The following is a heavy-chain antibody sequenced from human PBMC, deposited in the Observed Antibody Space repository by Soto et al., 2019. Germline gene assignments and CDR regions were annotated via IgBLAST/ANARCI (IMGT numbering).Heavy chain of an antibody. CDR3: AREGPPSLN. Sequence: ASVKVSCKASGYTFTSYDINWVRQATGQGLEWMGWMNPNSGNTGYAQKLQGRVTMTTDTSTSTAYMELSSLRSDDTAVYYCAREGPPSLNWGQATLVTVPS. D-gene: IGHD2-2*01. V-gene: IGHV1-8*01. J-gene: IGHJ4*02. CDR1: GYTFTSYD. CDR2: MNPNSGNT.